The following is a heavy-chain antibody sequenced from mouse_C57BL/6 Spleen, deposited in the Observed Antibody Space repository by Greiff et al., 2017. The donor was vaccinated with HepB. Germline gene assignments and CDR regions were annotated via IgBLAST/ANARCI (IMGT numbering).Heavy chain of an antibody. D-gene: IGHD1-1*01. J-gene: IGHJ4*01. Sequence: VQLKESGPGLVAPSQSLSITCTVSGFSLTSYAISWVRQPPGKGLEWLGVIWTGGGTNYNSALKSRLSISKDNSKSQVFLKMNSLQTDDTARYYCARTAPSSYPYAMDYWGQGTSVTVSS. CDR1: GFSLTSYA. CDR2: IWTGGGT. CDR3: ARTAPSSYPYAMDY. V-gene: IGHV2-9-1*01.